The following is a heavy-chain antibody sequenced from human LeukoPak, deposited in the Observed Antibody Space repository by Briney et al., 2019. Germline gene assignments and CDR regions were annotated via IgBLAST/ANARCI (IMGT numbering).Heavy chain of an antibody. V-gene: IGHV4-38-2*02. CDR1: GYSISSGYY. CDR3: ARHRSFKERSGSGLFDY. CDR2: VFHSGTT. D-gene: IGHD3-10*01. J-gene: IGHJ4*02. Sequence: SETLSLTCSVSGYSISSGYYWGWIRQPPGKGLEWIGSVFHSGTTYYKPSLKSRVTILVDTSKNQFSLKLSSVTAADTAVYYCARHRSFKERSGSGLFDYWGQGTLVTVSS.